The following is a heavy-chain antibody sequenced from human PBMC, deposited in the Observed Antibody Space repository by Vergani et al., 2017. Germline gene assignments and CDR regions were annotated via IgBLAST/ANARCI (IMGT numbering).Heavy chain of an antibody. CDR3: ARARSNWGSRNYYYYMDV. Sequence: QVQLPESGPGLVKPSETLSLTCTVSGGSISSYYWSWIRQPAGKGLEWIGRIYTSVSTNYNPSLKSRVTMSVDTSKNQFSLKLSSVTAAATAVDYCARARSNWGSRNYYYYMDVWGKGTTVTVSS. V-gene: IGHV4-4*07. CDR2: IYTSVST. J-gene: IGHJ6*03. D-gene: IGHD7-27*01. CDR1: GGSISSYY.